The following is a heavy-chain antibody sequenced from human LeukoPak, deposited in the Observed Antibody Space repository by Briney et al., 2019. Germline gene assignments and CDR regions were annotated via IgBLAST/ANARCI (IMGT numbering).Heavy chain of an antibody. Sequence: SETLSLTCAVYGGSFSNYYWNWIRQPPGKGLEWLGEINDNGRANYNPSLMSRVTVSVDTSKNQFSLRLTSVTATDTAVYYCARRWNYGRNYYIDAWGKGATVSVSS. CDR2: INDNGRA. CDR1: GGSFSNYY. V-gene: IGHV4-34*01. CDR3: ARRWNYGRNYYIDA. J-gene: IGHJ6*03. D-gene: IGHD1-7*01.